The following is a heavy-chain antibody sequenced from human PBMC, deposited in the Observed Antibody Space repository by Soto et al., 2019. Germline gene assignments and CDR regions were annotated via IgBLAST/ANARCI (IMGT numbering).Heavy chain of an antibody. CDR3: ARVSGIYYYGMDV. Sequence: QVQLQQWGAGLLKPSETLSLTCAVYGGSFSGYYWSWIRQPPGKGLEWIGEINHSGSTNYNPSLNSRVTISVDTSKNQFSLKLSSVPAADTAVYYCARVSGIYYYGMDVWGQGTTVTVSS. CDR2: INHSGST. V-gene: IGHV4-34*01. J-gene: IGHJ6*02. D-gene: IGHD3-10*01. CDR1: GGSFSGYY.